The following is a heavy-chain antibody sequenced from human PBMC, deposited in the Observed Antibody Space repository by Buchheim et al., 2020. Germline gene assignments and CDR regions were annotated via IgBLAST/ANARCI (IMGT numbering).Heavy chain of an antibody. CDR1: GFTFSSYG. J-gene: IGHJ4*02. Sequence: VQLVESGGGLVQPGGSLRLSCAASGFTFSSYGMHWVRQAPGKGLEWVAVISYDGSNKYYADSVKGRFTISRDNSKNTLYLQMNSLRAEDTAVYYCAKDGLVAAFDYWGQGTL. CDR2: ISYDGSNK. CDR3: AKDGLVAAFDY. V-gene: IGHV3-30*18. D-gene: IGHD6-19*01.